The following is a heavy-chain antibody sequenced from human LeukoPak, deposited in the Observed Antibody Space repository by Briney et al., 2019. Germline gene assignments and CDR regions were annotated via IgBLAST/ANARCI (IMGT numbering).Heavy chain of an antibody. CDR1: GGSISSGSYY. CDR3: ARDHLVATGAFDI. V-gene: IGHV4-61*02. D-gene: IGHD5-12*01. Sequence: PSETLSLTCTVSGGSISSGSYYWSWIRQPAGKGLEWIGRIYTSGSTNYNPSLKSRVTISVDTSKNQFSLKLSSVTAADTAVYYCARDHLVATGAFDIWGQGTMVTVSS. CDR2: IYTSGST. J-gene: IGHJ3*02.